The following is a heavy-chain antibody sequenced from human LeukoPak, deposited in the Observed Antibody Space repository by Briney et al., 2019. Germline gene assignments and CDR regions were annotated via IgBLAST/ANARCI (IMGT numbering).Heavy chain of an antibody. J-gene: IGHJ6*03. CDR2: ISGSGGST. CDR3: ARGPQGVVPAAMRYYYYMDV. Sequence: GGSLRLSCAASGFTFSSYAMSWVRQAPGKGLEWVSAISGSGGSTYYADSVKGRFTISRDNSKNTLYLQMNSLRAEDTAVYYCARGPQGVVPAAMRYYYYMDVWGKGTTVTVSS. V-gene: IGHV3-23*01. CDR1: GFTFSSYA. D-gene: IGHD2-2*01.